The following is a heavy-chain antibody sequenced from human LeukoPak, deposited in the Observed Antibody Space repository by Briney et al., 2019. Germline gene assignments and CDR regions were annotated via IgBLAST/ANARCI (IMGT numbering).Heavy chain of an antibody. Sequence: GGSLRLSCAASGFTFSSYSMNWVRQAPGKGLEWVSYISSSSSTIYYADSVKGRFTISRDNAKNSLYLQTNSLRAEDTAVYYCARVEDYDYVWGSYRPPRHQSGMDVWGQGTTVTVSS. CDR3: ARVEDYDYVWGSYRPPRHQSGMDV. CDR2: ISSSSSTI. CDR1: GFTFSSYS. V-gene: IGHV3-48*01. J-gene: IGHJ6*02. D-gene: IGHD3-16*02.